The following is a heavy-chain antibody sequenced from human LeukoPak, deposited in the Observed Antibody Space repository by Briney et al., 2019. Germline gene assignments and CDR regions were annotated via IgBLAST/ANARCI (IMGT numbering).Heavy chain of an antibody. D-gene: IGHD3-10*01. Sequence: GGSLRLSCAASAFTLYNYPMSWVRQAPGKGLEWVSGISGSGAGTYYADSVRGRFTISRDDSKNTVYLQMNSLRAEDTAVYYCAKLLLWFGEFRGSGHFDSWAQGTLVTVSS. V-gene: IGHV3-23*01. CDR1: AFTLYNYP. CDR2: ISGSGAGT. CDR3: AKLLLWFGEFRGSGHFDS. J-gene: IGHJ4*02.